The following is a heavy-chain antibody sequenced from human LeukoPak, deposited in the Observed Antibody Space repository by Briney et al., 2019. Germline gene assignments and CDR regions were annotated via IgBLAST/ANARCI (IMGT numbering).Heavy chain of an antibody. D-gene: IGHD3-16*01. Sequence: ASVKVSCKASGYTFTGYYMHWVRQAPGQGLEWMGRINPNSGGTNYAQKFQGRVTITKDTSISTAYMELSRLRSDDTAVYYCARKGKDLGTFDYWGQGTLVTVSS. CDR2: INPNSGGT. V-gene: IGHV1-2*06. CDR1: GYTFTGYY. J-gene: IGHJ4*02. CDR3: ARKGKDLGTFDY.